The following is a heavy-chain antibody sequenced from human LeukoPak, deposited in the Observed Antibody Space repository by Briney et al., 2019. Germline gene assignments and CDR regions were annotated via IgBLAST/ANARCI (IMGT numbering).Heavy chain of an antibody. CDR1: GGSIINYY. J-gene: IGHJ4*02. CDR3: AGGIRYGNDY. CDR2: IYDSGST. D-gene: IGHD6-13*01. V-gene: IGHV4-59*01. Sequence: SETLSLTCNVSGGSIINYYWTWVRQPPGKGLEWIGYIYDSGSTNYNPSLKSRVTISVDTSKNQFSLSLTSVTAADTAVYYCAGGIRYGNDYWGQGTPVTVSS.